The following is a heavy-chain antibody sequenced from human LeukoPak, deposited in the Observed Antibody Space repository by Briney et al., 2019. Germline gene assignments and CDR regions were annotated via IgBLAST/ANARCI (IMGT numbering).Heavy chain of an antibody. D-gene: IGHD1-26*01. V-gene: IGHV1-8*01. J-gene: IGHJ4*02. CDR3: ARAVGAPRHFDY. Sequence: ASVKVSCKASGYTFTSYNVNWVRQATGQGLELVGWVNPNSGDTVYVQKFRGRVTMTRDTSISTAYMELSSLRSEDTAVYYCARAVGAPRHFDYWGQGTLVTVSS. CDR1: GYTFTSYN. CDR2: VNPNSGDT.